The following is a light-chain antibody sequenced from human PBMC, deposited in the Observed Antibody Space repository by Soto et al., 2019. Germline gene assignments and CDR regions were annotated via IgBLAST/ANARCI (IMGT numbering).Light chain of an antibody. Sequence: DIQMTQSPSSLSASVGHRVTLPCGASQDISSWLAWHQQKPEKAPKSLIYAASSLQSGVPSRFSGSGSGTEFTLTISSLQPEDFATYYCLQSYSTPITFGQGTRLEI. CDR1: QDISSW. CDR2: AAS. V-gene: IGKV1D-16*01. CDR3: LQSYSTPIT. J-gene: IGKJ5*01.